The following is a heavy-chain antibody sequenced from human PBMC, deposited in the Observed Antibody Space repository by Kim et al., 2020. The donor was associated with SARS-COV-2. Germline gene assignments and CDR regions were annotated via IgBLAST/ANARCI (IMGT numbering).Heavy chain of an antibody. CDR2: ISIGHDDT. CDR3: AGGSGWAFDY. CDR1: GYTFINYV. V-gene: IGHV1-3*04. D-gene: IGHD6-19*01. Sequence: ASVKVSCKASGYTFINYVMHWVRQAPGQRLEWMGLISIGHDDTKYSQKFRGRVTITSDTTASTAYMELSSLRSEDTAVYYCAGGSGWAFDYWGQGTLVTVAS. J-gene: IGHJ4*02.